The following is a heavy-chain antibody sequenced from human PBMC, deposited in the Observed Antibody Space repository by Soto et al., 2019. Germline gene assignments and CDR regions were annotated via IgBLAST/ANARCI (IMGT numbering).Heavy chain of an antibody. D-gene: IGHD3-22*01. J-gene: IGHJ4*02. V-gene: IGHV4-38-2*01. CDR1: GYSISSGYY. CDR2: MYHSGST. Sequence: SETLSLTCAVSGYSISSGYYWGWIRQPPGKGLQWIGNMYHSGSTYYNPSLKSRVTISIDTSKNQSSLKLSSVTAADEAIYYCARVSYFDGGGFFYYFDYWGQGTLVTVSS. CDR3: ARVSYFDGGGFFYYFDY.